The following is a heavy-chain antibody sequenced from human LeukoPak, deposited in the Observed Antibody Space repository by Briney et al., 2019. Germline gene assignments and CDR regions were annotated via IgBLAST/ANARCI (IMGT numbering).Heavy chain of an antibody. CDR2: ISSSSSTI. CDR1: GFTFSSYS. CDR3: ARDLAYCSSTSCLPDY. V-gene: IGHV3-48*01. J-gene: IGHJ4*02. Sequence: GGSLRLSCAASGFTFSSYSMNWVRQAPGKGLEWVSYISSSSSTIYYADSVKGRFTISRDNAKNSLYLQMNSLRAEDTAVYYCARDLAYCSSTSCLPDYWGQGTLVTVSS. D-gene: IGHD2-2*01.